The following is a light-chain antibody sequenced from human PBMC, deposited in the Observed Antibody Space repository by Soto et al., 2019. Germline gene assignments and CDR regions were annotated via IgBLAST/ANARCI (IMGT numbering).Light chain of an antibody. CDR3: QQYGSSPLT. CDR1: QSVSSSY. CDR2: GAS. V-gene: IGKV3-20*01. Sequence: EVVLTQSPGTLSLSPGEGATLSCRASQSVSSSYLAWHQQKAGQAPRLLIFGASSRASGIPDRFSGSGSGTDFTLTISRLEPEDFAMYYCQQYGSSPLTFGGGTKVEIK. J-gene: IGKJ4*01.